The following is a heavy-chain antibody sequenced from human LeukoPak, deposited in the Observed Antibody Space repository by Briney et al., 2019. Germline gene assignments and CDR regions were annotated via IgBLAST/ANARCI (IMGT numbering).Heavy chain of an antibody. Sequence: ASVKVSCKASGGTFSSYAISWVRQAPGQGLEWMGGIIPIFGTANYAQKFQGRVTITTDESTSTAYMEPSSLRSEDTAVYYCATASGYEPHDAFDIWGQGTMVTVSS. D-gene: IGHD5-12*01. J-gene: IGHJ3*02. CDR2: IIPIFGTA. CDR3: ATASGYEPHDAFDI. V-gene: IGHV1-69*05. CDR1: GGTFSSYA.